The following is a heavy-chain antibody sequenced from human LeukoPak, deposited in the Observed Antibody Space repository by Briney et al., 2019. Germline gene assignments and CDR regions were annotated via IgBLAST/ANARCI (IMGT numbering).Heavy chain of an antibody. D-gene: IGHD4-23*01. Sequence: SGRSLRLSCAASGFTFSSYAMHWVRQAPGKGLEWVAAISYDGSNKYYADSVKGRFTISRDNSKNTLYLQMNSLRAEDTAVYYCARRGDGGRSFDYWGQGTLVTVSS. CDR3: ARRGDGGRSFDY. CDR1: GFTFSSYA. V-gene: IGHV3-30*04. CDR2: ISYDGSNK. J-gene: IGHJ4*02.